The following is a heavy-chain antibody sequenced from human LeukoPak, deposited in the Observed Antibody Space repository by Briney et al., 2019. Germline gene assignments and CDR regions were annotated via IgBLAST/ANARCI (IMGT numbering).Heavy chain of an antibody. V-gene: IGHV3-30-3*01. D-gene: IGHD6-13*01. Sequence: QSGGSLRLSCAASGFTFSTYTMHWVRQAPGKGLEWVAVISYDGSNKYYADSVKGRFTISRDNSKNTLYLQMNSLRAEDTAVYYCAREGGPITKYSSSWYAGFDYWGQGTLVTVSS. CDR1: GFTFSTYT. CDR3: AREGGPITKYSSSWYAGFDY. CDR2: ISYDGSNK. J-gene: IGHJ4*02.